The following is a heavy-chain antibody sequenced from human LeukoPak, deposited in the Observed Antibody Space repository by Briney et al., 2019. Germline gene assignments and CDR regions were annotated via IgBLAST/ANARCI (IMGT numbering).Heavy chain of an antibody. Sequence: QTSETLSLTCTVSGGSINSYYWSWIRQPAGKGLEWIGRMYTSGSTNNNPSLKSRVTMSVDTSKNQFSLKLGSVTAADTAVYYCARDRGWDSNYHYYYMDVWGKGTTVTVSS. CDR2: MYTSGST. J-gene: IGHJ6*03. V-gene: IGHV4-4*07. CDR1: GGSINSYY. D-gene: IGHD6-19*01. CDR3: ARDRGWDSNYHYYYMDV.